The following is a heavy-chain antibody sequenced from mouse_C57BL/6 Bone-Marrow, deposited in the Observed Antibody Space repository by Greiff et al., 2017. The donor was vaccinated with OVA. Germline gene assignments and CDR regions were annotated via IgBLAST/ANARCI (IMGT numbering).Heavy chain of an antibody. Sequence: EVKLMESGPGLVKPSQSLSLTCSVTGYSITSGYYWNWIRQFPGNKLEWMGYISYDGSNNYNPSLKNRISITRDTSKNQFFLKLNSVTTEDTATYYCARYYYGKAWFAYWGQGTLVTVSA. CDR3: ARYYYGKAWFAY. CDR1: GYSITSGYY. CDR2: ISYDGSN. D-gene: IGHD1-1*01. J-gene: IGHJ3*01. V-gene: IGHV3-6*01.